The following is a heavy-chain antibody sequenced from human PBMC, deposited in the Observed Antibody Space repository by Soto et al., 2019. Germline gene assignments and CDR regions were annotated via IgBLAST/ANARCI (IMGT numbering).Heavy chain of an antibody. CDR3: SRAGAYGSFYFFDY. Sequence: ASVKVSCKASGYTFSNFGFTWVRQAPGQGLEWMGWISAYNGNTDFAQKFQGRVTMTTDTSTSTAYMELWYLTSDDTAVYYCSRAGAYGSFYFFDYWGQGTLVT. J-gene: IGHJ4*02. CDR1: GYTFSNFG. D-gene: IGHD3-10*01. V-gene: IGHV1-18*01. CDR2: ISAYNGNT.